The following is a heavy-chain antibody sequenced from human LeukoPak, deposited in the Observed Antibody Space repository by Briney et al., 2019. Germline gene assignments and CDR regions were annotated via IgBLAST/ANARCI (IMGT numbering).Heavy chain of an antibody. J-gene: IGHJ4*02. Sequence: GGSLRLSCAASGFTFSSYGMHWVRQAPGKGLVWVSRINSDGSSTSYADSVKGRFTISRDNSKNTLYLQMNSLRAEDTAVYYCAKDIRYSGSFSYFDYWGQGTLVTVSS. CDR2: INSDGSST. CDR3: AKDIRYSGSFSYFDY. CDR1: GFTFSSYG. V-gene: IGHV3-74*01. D-gene: IGHD1-26*01.